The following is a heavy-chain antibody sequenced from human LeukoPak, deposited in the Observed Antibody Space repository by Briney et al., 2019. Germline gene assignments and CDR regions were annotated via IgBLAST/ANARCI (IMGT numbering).Heavy chain of an antibody. CDR2: ISGSGGST. Sequence: GGSLRLSCAASGFTFSSYAMSWVRQAPGKGLEWVSAISGSGGSTYYADSVKGRFTISRDNSKNTLYLQMNSLRAEDTAVYYCAKHYGSGSYYNIGEYPFDYWGQGTLVTVSS. J-gene: IGHJ4*02. D-gene: IGHD3-10*01. CDR1: GFTFSSYA. CDR3: AKHYGSGSYYNIGEYPFDY. V-gene: IGHV3-23*01.